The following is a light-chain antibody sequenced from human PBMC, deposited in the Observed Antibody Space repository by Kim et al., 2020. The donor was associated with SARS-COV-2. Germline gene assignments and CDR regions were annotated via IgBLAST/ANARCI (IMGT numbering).Light chain of an antibody. J-gene: IGKJ1*01. V-gene: IGKV1-5*03. Sequence: DIQMTQSPSTLSASVGDRVTITCRASQSIGTSVAWYQQKPGKAPKLLIYKASSLESGVPPRFSGSGSGTEFTLTISSLQPDDFATYSCQQYNSYWTFGQGTKVDIK. CDR1: QSIGTS. CDR2: KAS. CDR3: QQYNSYWT.